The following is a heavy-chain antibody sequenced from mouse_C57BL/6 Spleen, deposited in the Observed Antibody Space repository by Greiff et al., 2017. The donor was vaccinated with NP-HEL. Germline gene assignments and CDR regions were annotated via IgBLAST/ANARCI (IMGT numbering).Heavy chain of an antibody. J-gene: IGHJ3*01. CDR3: ARCLYGGYFPFAY. V-gene: IGHV1-4*01. CDR1: GYTFTSYT. CDR2: INPSSGYT. Sequence: QVQLQQSGAELARPGASVKMSCKASGYTFTSYTMHWVKQRPGQGLEWIGYINPSSGYTKYNQKFKDKATLTADKSSSTAYMQLSSLTSEDSAVYYCARCLYGGYFPFAYWGQGTLVTVSA. D-gene: IGHD2-3*01.